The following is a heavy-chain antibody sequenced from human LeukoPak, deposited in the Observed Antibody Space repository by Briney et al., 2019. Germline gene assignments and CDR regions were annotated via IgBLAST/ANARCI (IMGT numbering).Heavy chain of an antibody. J-gene: IGHJ4*02. CDR3: ARASAAGIMLDS. CDR2: ITGSGDST. Sequence: GGSLRLSCAASGFIFSTYAMSWVRQAPGKGLEWVSAITGSGDSTYYADSVKGRFTISRDNSKNTLSLQMNSLRAEDTAVYYCARASAAGIMLDSWGQGTLVTVSS. D-gene: IGHD6-13*01. CDR1: GFIFSTYA. V-gene: IGHV3-23*01.